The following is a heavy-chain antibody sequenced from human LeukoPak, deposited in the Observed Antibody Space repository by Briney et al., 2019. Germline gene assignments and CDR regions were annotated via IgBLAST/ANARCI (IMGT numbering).Heavy chain of an antibody. Sequence: PGRSLRLSCAASGFTFNSYAMHWVRQAPGKGLEWVAVISYDGSNKYYAGSVKGRFTISRDNSKNTLYLQMNSLRAEDTAVYYCARDVKGVFDYWGQGTLVTVSS. CDR3: ARDVKGVFDY. V-gene: IGHV3-30-3*01. CDR1: GFTFNSYA. CDR2: ISYDGSNK. J-gene: IGHJ4*02.